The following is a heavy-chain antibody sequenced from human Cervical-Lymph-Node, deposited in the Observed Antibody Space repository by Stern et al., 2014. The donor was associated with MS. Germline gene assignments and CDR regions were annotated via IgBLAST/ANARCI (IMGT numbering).Heavy chain of an antibody. CDR1: GGTFTDYA. Sequence: VQLVESGTEVKKPGSSVKVSCKASGGTFTDYAAIGVRQPPGPSLEWVGTIIPSFETANYAQNFQGKVTISADKTTTKHDLGMSGLRAEDTAIYYCARERVGSMNNMDVWGQGTTVTVSS. D-gene: IGHD1-26*01. J-gene: IGHJ6*02. CDR3: ARERVGSMNNMDV. CDR2: IIPSFETA. V-gene: IGHV1-69*06.